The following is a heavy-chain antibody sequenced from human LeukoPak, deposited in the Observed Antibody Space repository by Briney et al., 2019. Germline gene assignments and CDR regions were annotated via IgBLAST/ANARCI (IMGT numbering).Heavy chain of an antibody. Sequence: GGSLRLSCAAYGFTFSNYWMSWVRQAPGKGLEWVANVRPDGSEIQCVDSMKGRFTVSRDNAENSLYLRMSSLRAEDTAVYYCATTTRSRSWDYWGQGTRVTVSS. D-gene: IGHD2-2*01. CDR1: GFTFSNYW. CDR2: VRPDGSEI. CDR3: ATTTRSRSWDY. V-gene: IGHV3-7*01. J-gene: IGHJ4*02.